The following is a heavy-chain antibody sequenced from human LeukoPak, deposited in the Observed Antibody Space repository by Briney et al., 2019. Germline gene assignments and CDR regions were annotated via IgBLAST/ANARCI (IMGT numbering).Heavy chain of an antibody. D-gene: IGHD6-19*01. J-gene: IGHJ5*02. CDR3: ARFEGLVAGLDQ. V-gene: IGHV3-33*01. Sequence: GSLRLSCAASGFPFSGYGMHGGRQAPGKGLEGVAVIWYDGSKAYDVDSVKGRFTISRDNSKNTLYLQMNSLRVDDTGVYYCARFEGLVAGLDQWGRGTLVTVSS. CDR1: GFPFSGYG. CDR2: IWYDGSKA.